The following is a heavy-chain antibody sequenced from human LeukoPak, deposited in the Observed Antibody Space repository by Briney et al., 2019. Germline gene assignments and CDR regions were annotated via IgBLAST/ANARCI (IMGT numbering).Heavy chain of an antibody. CDR3: ARVGLTIFGVVKGFDY. CDR2: INHSGST. Sequence: PSETLSLTCTVSGGSISSGDYYWSWIRQPPGKGLEWIGEINHSGSTNYNPSLKSRVTISVDTSKNQFSLKLSSVTAADTAVYYCARVGLTIFGVVKGFDYWGQGTLVTVSS. CDR1: GGSISSGDYY. J-gene: IGHJ4*02. V-gene: IGHV4-39*07. D-gene: IGHD3-3*01.